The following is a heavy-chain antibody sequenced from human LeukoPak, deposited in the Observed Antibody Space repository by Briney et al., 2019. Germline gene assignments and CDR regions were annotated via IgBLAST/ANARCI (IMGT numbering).Heavy chain of an antibody. CDR1: GGTFSSYA. J-gene: IGHJ6*03. Sequence: SVKVSCKASGGTFSSYAISWVRQAPGQGLEWMGGIIPIFGTANYAQKFQGRVTITTDESTSTAYMELSSLRSEDTAVYYCARGGSSSWGDYYYYMDVWGKGTTVTVSS. CDR2: IIPIFGTA. D-gene: IGHD6-13*01. V-gene: IGHV1-69*05. CDR3: ARGGSSSWGDYYYYMDV.